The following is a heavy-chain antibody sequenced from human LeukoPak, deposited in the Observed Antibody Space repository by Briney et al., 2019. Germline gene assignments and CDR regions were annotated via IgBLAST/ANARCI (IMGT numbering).Heavy chain of an antibody. V-gene: IGHV4-39*07. CDR3: ARDREWELLFDY. D-gene: IGHD1-26*01. CDR2: IYYSGST. Sequence: SETLSLTCTVSGGSISSSSYYWGWIRQPPGKGLEWIGSIYYSGSTYYNPSLKSRVTISVDTSKNQFSLKLSSVTAADTAVYYCARDREWELLFDYWGQGTLVTVSS. J-gene: IGHJ4*02. CDR1: GGSISSSSYY.